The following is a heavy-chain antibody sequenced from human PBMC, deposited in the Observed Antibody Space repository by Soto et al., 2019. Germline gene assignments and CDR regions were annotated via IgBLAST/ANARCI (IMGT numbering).Heavy chain of an antibody. Sequence: PSETLSLTCTVAGGSISSYYWSWIRQPPGKGLEWIGYIYYSGSTNYNPSLKSRVTISVDTSKNQFSLKLSSVTAADTAVYYCARHKLDCLARDVFDIWGQGTMVTVSS. CDR2: IYYSGST. D-gene: IGHD2-21*01. J-gene: IGHJ3*02. V-gene: IGHV4-59*01. CDR3: ARHKLDCLARDVFDI. CDR1: GGSISSYY.